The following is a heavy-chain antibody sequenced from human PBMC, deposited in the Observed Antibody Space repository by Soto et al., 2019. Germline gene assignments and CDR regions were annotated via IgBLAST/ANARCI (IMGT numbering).Heavy chain of an antibody. Sequence: KPSETLSLTCTVSGGSISSGGYYWSWIRQHPGKGLEWIGYIYYSGSTYYNPSLKSRVTISVDTSKNQLSLKLSSVTAADTAVYYCARRIVGATTGYFDYWGQGTLVTVSS. CDR2: IYYSGST. CDR3: ARRIVGATTGYFDY. J-gene: IGHJ4*02. CDR1: GGSISSGGYY. V-gene: IGHV4-31*03. D-gene: IGHD1-26*01.